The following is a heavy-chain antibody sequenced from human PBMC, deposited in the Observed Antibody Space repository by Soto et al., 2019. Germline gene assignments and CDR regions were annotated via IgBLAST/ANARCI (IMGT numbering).Heavy chain of an antibody. Sequence: QITLKESGPTLVKPTQTLTLTCTFSGFSLSSSGMCVGWIRQPPGKALEWLALIYWDDDKHYSPSLKSRLTIPRDTSKNQVVLTMTDMHPVDTATYYCAHKEPLTGTTRNWGQGTLVTVSS. J-gene: IGHJ1*01. CDR3: AHKEPLTGTTRN. D-gene: IGHD1-20*01. V-gene: IGHV2-5*02. CDR2: IYWDDDK. CDR1: GFSLSSSGMC.